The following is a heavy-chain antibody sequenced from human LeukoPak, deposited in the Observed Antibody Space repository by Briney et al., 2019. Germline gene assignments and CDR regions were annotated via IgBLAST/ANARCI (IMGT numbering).Heavy chain of an antibody. V-gene: IGHV4-59*11. D-gene: IGHD6-13*01. Sequence: SETLSLTCTVSGGSINSHYWSWIRQPPGKRLEWIGYIFNRGSTNYNPSLRSRVSMSVDTSRDQYSLRLISVTAADTAIYYCASRPAGTTWYGIFDYWGQGTLVTVSS. CDR2: IFNRGST. CDR1: GGSINSHY. J-gene: IGHJ4*02. CDR3: ASRPAGTTWYGIFDY.